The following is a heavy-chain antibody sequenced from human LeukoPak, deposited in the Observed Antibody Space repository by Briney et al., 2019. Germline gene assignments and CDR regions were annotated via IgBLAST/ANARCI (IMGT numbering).Heavy chain of an antibody. CDR2: ISYDGSNR. CDR3: ARDPYYDSSGYCDY. Sequence: GGSLRLSCAASGFTFSSYAMHWVRQAPGKGLEWVAVISYDGSNRYYADSVKGRFTISRDNSKNTLYLQMNSLRAEDTAVYYCARDPYYDSSGYCDYWGQGTLVTVSS. CDR1: GFTFSSYA. V-gene: IGHV3-30-3*01. J-gene: IGHJ4*02. D-gene: IGHD3-22*01.